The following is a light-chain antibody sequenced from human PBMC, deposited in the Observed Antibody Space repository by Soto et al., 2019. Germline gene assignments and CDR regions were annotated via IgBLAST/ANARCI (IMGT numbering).Light chain of an antibody. CDR1: SSDVGGYNY. V-gene: IGLV2-14*03. CDR2: DVS. CDR3: SSYIPNNSTYV. Sequence: QSVLTQPASVSGSPGQSITISCTGTSSDVGGYNYVSWYHHHPGKAPKRMIHDVSNRPSGVSNRFSGSKSGNTASLTISGLQAEDEADYYCSSYIPNNSTYVFGTGTKLTVL. J-gene: IGLJ1*01.